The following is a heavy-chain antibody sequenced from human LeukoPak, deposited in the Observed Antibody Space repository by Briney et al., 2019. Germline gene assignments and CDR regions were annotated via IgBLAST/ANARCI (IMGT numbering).Heavy chain of an antibody. D-gene: IGHD5-24*01. J-gene: IGHJ4*02. CDR2: VNHSGST. CDR1: GGSISSYF. Sequence: SETLSLTCTVSGGSISSYFWSWIRQPPGKGLEWIGEVNHSGSTNYNPSLKSRVTISVDTSKNQFSLKLSSVTAADTAVYYCATWPLRDGYNNFDYWGQGTLVTVSS. CDR3: ATWPLRDGYNNFDY. V-gene: IGHV4-34*01.